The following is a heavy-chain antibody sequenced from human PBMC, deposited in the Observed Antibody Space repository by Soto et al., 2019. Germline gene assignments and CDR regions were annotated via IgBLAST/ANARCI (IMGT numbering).Heavy chain of an antibody. Sequence: EVQLVESGGALVQPGGSLRLSCAASGFTFSYYSVNWVRQAPGKGLEWVSYISSSSTAIYYADTVKGRFTISRDNAKNSLYLQMNSLRAEDTAVYYCARETVSGSLDYWGQGTLVTVSS. J-gene: IGHJ4*02. D-gene: IGHD1-26*01. CDR2: ISSSSTAI. CDR3: ARETVSGSLDY. V-gene: IGHV3-48*01. CDR1: GFTFSYYS.